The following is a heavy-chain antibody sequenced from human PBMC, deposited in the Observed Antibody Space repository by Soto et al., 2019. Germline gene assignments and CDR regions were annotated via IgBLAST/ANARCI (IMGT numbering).Heavy chain of an antibody. CDR1: GFTFSSYA. CDR2: ISYDGSNK. J-gene: IGHJ6*02. CDR3: ARGRLGGYAYYYYYGMDV. D-gene: IGHD5-12*01. V-gene: IGHV3-30-3*01. Sequence: PGGSLRLSCAASGFTFSSYAMHWVRQAPGKGLEWVAVISYDGSNKYYADSVKGRFTISRDNSKNTLYLQMNSLRAEDTAVYYCARGRLGGYAYYYYYGMDVWGQGTTVTVSS.